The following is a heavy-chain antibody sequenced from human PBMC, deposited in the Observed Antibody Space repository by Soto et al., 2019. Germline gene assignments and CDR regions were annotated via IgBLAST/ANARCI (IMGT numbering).Heavy chain of an antibody. CDR2: INHSGST. D-gene: IGHD5-18*01. Sequence: SETLSLTCAVYGGSFSGYYWSWIRQPPGKGLEWIGEINHSGSTNYNPSLKSRVTISVDTSKNQFSLKLSSVTAADTAVYYCARAGIGDTAMAGRHYYYYYGMDVWGQGTTVTVSS. CDR3: ARAGIGDTAMAGRHYYYYYGMDV. V-gene: IGHV4-34*01. J-gene: IGHJ6*02. CDR1: GGSFSGYY.